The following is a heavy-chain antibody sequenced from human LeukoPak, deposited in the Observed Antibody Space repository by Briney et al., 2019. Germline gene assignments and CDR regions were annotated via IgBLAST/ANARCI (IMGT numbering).Heavy chain of an antibody. J-gene: IGHJ3*02. CDR3: AKDLRGIVLMVYALGAFDI. CDR1: GFTFSSYA. CDR2: ISGSGGST. Sequence: GGSPRLSCAASGFTFSSYAMSWVRQAPGKGLEWVSAISGSGGSTYYADSVKGRFTISRDNSKNTLYLQMNSLRAEDTAVYYCAKDLRGIVLMVYALGAFDIWGQGTMVTVSS. D-gene: IGHD2-8*01. V-gene: IGHV3-23*01.